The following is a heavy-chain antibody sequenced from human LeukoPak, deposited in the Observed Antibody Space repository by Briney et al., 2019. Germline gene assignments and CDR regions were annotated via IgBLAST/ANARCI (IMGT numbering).Heavy chain of an antibody. CDR2: IWYDGSNK. D-gene: IGHD3-9*01. CDR1: GFTFSSCG. Sequence: GRSLRLSCAASGFTFSSCGMHWVRQAPGKGLEWVAVIWYDGSNKYYADSVKGRFTISRDNSKNTLYLQMNSLRAEDTAVYYCARGDYDILTGYYTPPPFYYYYYGMDVWGKGTTVTVSS. CDR3: ARGDYDILTGYYTPPPFYYYYYGMDV. J-gene: IGHJ6*04. V-gene: IGHV3-33*01.